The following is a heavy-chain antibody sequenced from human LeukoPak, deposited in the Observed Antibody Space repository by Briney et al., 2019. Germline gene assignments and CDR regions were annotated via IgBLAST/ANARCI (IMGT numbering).Heavy chain of an antibody. CDR2: IIPILGIA. CDR3: ARDRGIAATKTIFDY. V-gene: IGHV1-69*04. Sequence: SVKVSCKASGGTFSSYAISWVRQAPGQGLEWMGRIIPILGIANYAQKFQGRVTITADKSTSTAYMELSSLRSEDTAVYYCARDRGIAATKTIFDYWGQGTLVTVSS. J-gene: IGHJ4*02. CDR1: GGTFSSYA. D-gene: IGHD5-12*01.